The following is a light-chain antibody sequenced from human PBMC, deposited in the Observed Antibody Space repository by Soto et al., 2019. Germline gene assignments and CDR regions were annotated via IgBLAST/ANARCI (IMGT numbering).Light chain of an antibody. CDR1: QSIANY. CDR3: QQSYSTPRT. V-gene: IGKV1-39*01. J-gene: IGKJ1*01. Sequence: DIQMTQSPSSLSAFVGDRVTITCRASQSIANYLNWYQQKPGRAPKLLIYAASRLQGGVPSRFSGSGSGTDFTLTLSSLQPEDSATYYCQQSYSTPRTFGQGTKVDIK. CDR2: AAS.